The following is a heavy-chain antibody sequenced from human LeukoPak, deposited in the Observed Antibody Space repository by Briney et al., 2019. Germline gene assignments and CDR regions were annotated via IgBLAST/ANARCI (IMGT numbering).Heavy chain of an antibody. D-gene: IGHD7-27*01. CDR3: ASGANWGSSFDY. J-gene: IGHJ4*02. V-gene: IGHV4-4*02. Sequence: PSGTLSLTCGVSGGSIDITNYWSWVRQAPGKGLEWIGEIAHDGSTNYNPSLRSRVAMSFDRANNQFSLSLTSVTAADTAVYYCASGANWGSSFDYWGQGTLVTVSS. CDR1: GGSIDITNY. CDR2: IAHDGST.